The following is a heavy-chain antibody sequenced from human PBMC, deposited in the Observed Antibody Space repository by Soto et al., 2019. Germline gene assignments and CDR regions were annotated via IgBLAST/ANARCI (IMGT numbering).Heavy chain of an antibody. J-gene: IGHJ5*02. CDR2: INHSGST. D-gene: IGHD5-18*01. V-gene: IGHV4-34*01. Sequence: QVQLQQWGAGLLKPSETLSLTCAVYGGSFSGYYWSWIRQPPGKGLEWIGEINHSGSTNYNPSLKSRVTISVDTSKNQFSLKLSSVTAADTAVYYCAREVDTVMAAGWFDPWGQGTLVTVSS. CDR1: GGSFSGYY. CDR3: AREVDTVMAAGWFDP.